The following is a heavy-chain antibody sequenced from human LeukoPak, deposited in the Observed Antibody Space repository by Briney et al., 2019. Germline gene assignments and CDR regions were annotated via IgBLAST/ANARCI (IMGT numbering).Heavy chain of an antibody. V-gene: IGHV3-23*01. CDR1: GFTFSSYA. D-gene: IGHD6-19*01. J-gene: IGHJ4*02. Sequence: PGGSLRLSCAASGFTFSSYAMSWVRQAPGKGLEWVSALSGSGDDTYYADSVKGRFTISRDNSKNTLYLQMNSLRAEDTAIYYCAKDGHCPGALCPTQIAVAGYNDNWGQGTLVTVSS. CDR2: LSGSGDDT. CDR3: AKDGHCPGALCPTQIAVAGYNDN.